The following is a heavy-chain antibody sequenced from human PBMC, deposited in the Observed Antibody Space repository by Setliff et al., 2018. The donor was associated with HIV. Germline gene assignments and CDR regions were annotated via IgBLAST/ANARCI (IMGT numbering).Heavy chain of an antibody. CDR2: INTNTGNP. V-gene: IGHV7-4-1*02. D-gene: IGHD6-6*01. CDR1: GYTFTSYA. J-gene: IGHJ5*02. CDR3: ARTPLSIAARSAWDWFDP. Sequence: GASVKVSCKASGYTFTSYAMNWVRQAPGQGLEWMGWINTNTGNPTYAQGFTGRFVFSLDTSVSTAYLQISSLKAEDTAVYYCARTPLSIAARSAWDWFDPWGQGTLVTVSS.